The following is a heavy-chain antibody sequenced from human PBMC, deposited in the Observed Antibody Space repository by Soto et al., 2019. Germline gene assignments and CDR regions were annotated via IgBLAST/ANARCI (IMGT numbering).Heavy chain of an antibody. Sequence: QITLKESGPTLVKPTQTLALTCTFSGFSLTASGVGVGWIRQPPGKALEWLAVIYWDDTKHYSPSLKTRLTITKDPTKNQVVLTMTNMDPVDTATYYCARLSPILTGYNWFDPWRQGTLVTVSS. D-gene: IGHD3-9*01. CDR3: ARLSPILTGYNWFDP. CDR1: GFSLTASGVG. J-gene: IGHJ5*02. V-gene: IGHV2-5*02. CDR2: IYWDDTK.